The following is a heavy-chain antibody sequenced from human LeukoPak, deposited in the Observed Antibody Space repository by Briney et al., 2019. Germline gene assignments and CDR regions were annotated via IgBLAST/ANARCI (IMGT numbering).Heavy chain of an antibody. J-gene: IGHJ6*03. V-gene: IGHV3-48*03. CDR3: ARERRGYGSGSSTNYYYYYMDV. D-gene: IGHD3-10*01. CDR2: ISSSGSTI. CDR1: GFTFSSYE. Sequence: GGSLRLSCAASGFTFSSYEMNWVRQAPGKGLEWVSYISSSGSTIYYADSVKGRFTISRDNAKNSLYLQMNSLRAEDTAVYYCARERRGYGSGSSTNYYYYYMDVWGKGTTVTISS.